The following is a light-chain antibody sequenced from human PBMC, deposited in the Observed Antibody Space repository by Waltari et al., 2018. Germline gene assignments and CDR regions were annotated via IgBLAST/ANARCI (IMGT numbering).Light chain of an antibody. CDR1: QSVSSN. CDR2: GAS. J-gene: IGKJ2*01. Sequence: EIVMTQSQATLSVSPGERATLSCRASQSVSSNLAWYQQKPGQAPRLLIYGASTRATGLPARFSGSGSGTEFTLTITSLQSEDFAVYYCQQYYSWPPQYTFGQGTKLEIK. V-gene: IGKV3-15*01. CDR3: QQYYSWPPQYT.